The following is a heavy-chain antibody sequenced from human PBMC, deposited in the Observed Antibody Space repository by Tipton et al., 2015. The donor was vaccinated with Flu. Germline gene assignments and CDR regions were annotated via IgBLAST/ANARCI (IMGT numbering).Heavy chain of an antibody. D-gene: IGHD2-15*01. CDR2: INHSGST. CDR3: ARHRLLNYYYYYGMDV. CDR1: GGSFSGYY. V-gene: IGHV4-34*01. Sequence: AGLVKPSETLSLTCAVYGGSFSGYYWSWIRQPPGKGLEWIGEINHSGSTNYNPSLKSRVTISVDTSKNQFSLKVSSVTAADTAVYYCARHRLLNYYYYYGMDVWGQGTTVTVSS. J-gene: IGHJ6*02.